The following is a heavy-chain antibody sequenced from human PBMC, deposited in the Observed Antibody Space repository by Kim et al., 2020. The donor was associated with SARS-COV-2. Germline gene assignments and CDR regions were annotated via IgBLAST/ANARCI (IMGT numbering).Heavy chain of an antibody. Sequence: GGSLRLSCAASGFTFSSYGMHWVRQAPGKGLEWVAVISYDGSNKYYADSVKGRFTISRDNSKNTLYLQMNSLRAEDTAVYYCAKGEDSGYDLTLYYFDY. D-gene: IGHD5-12*01. V-gene: IGHV3-30*18. CDR1: GFTFSSYG. CDR3: AKGEDSGYDLTLYYFDY. J-gene: IGHJ4*01. CDR2: ISYDGSNK.